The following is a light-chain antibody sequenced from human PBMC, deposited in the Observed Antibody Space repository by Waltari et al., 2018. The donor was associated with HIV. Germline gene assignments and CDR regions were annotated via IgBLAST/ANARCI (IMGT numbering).Light chain of an antibody. CDR2: WAL. V-gene: IGKV4-1*01. J-gene: IGKJ4*01. CDR3: QQYYATSVT. Sequence: DIVMTQSPDFLSVSLGERATINCKSSQSLFYSSKNKNFLAWYQVKPQQAPKLLIYWALTPHVGVPGRFSGSGSGADFTLTIDSLQLEDVAVYYCQQYYATSVTFGGGT. CDR1: QSLFYSSKNKNF.